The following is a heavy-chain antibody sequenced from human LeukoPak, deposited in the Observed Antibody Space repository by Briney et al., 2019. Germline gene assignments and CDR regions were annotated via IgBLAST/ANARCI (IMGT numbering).Heavy chain of an antibody. D-gene: IGHD2-2*01. V-gene: IGHV4-39*02. Sequence: SETLSLTWTVSGGSISSSSYYWGWIRQPPGKGLEWIGSIYYSGSTYYNPSLKSRVTISVDTSKNHFSLKLSSVTAADTAVYYCARGPTYQPIDFWGQGTLVTVSS. CDR1: GGSISSSSYY. CDR2: IYYSGST. CDR3: ARGPTYQPIDF. J-gene: IGHJ4*02.